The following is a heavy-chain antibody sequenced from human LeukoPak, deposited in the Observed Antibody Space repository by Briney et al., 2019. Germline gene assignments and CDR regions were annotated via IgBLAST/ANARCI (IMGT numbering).Heavy chain of an antibody. Sequence: SETLSLTCAVYGGSFSGYYWTWIRQTPEKGLEWIGEMNPSGSTNYNPSLKSRVTISVDTSKNQFSLELSSVTAADNAGFLWAKGRPGVTMKVLVMTAFSQYFDVWGKGTTVTVPP. V-gene: IGHV4-34*01. CDR2: MNPSGST. CDR3: AKGRPGVTMKVLVMTAFSQYFDV. CDR1: GGSFSGYY. J-gene: IGHJ6*01. D-gene: IGHD3-22*01.